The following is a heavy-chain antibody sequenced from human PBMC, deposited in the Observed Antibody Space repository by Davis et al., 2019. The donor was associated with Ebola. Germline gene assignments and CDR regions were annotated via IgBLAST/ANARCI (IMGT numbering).Heavy chain of an antibody. J-gene: IGHJ6*02. V-gene: IGHV1-69*13. Sequence: SVKVSCKASGGTFSSYAISWVRQAPGQGLEWMGGIIPIFGTANYAQKFQGRVTITADESTSTVYMELRSLRSDDTALYYCAGTLYYYYGMDVWGQGTTVTVSS. CDR2: IIPIFGTA. CDR1: GGTFSSYA. CDR3: AGTLYYYYGMDV.